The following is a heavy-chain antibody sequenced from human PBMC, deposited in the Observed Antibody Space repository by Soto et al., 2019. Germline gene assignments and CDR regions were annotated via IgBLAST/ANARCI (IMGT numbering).Heavy chain of an antibody. V-gene: IGHV1-18*01. J-gene: IGHJ4*02. CDR1: GYTFTNYG. CDR3: APHTLDTGMPSGY. Sequence: VQLVQSGAEVREPGASVKVSCKASGYTFTNYGVSWVRQAPGQGLEWMGWIGGYKGNTNYAQKLQGRVTLTTDTSTRTAYMELRSLRSDDTAVYYCAPHTLDTGMPSGYWGQGTLVTVSS. D-gene: IGHD5-18*01. CDR2: IGGYKGNT.